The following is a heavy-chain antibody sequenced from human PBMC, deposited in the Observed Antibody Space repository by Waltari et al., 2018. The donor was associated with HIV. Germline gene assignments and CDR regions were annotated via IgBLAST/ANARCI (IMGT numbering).Heavy chain of an antibody. CDR3: ARSPSGYDFRWFDP. CDR2: IYHSGST. V-gene: IGHV4-38-2*02. J-gene: IGHJ5*02. D-gene: IGHD5-12*01. Sequence: QVQLQESGPGLVKPSETLSLTCTVSGYSISSGYYWGWIRQPPGKGLEWIGSIYHSGSTYYNPSLKSRVTISVDTSKNQFSLKLSSVTAADTAVYYCARSPSGYDFRWFDPWGQGTLVTVSS. CDR1: GYSISSGYY.